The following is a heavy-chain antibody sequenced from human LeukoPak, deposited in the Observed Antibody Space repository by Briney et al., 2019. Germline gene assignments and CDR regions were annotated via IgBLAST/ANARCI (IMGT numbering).Heavy chain of an antibody. J-gene: IGHJ4*02. V-gene: IGHV3-73*01. Sequence: PGGSLRLSCAASGFTFSGSAMHWVRQASGRGLEWVGRIRSKANSYATAYAASVKGRFTISRDDSKNTAYLQMNSLKTEDTAVYYCTRLIVDSSGCSFDYWGQGTLVTVSS. CDR3: TRLIVDSSGCSFDY. D-gene: IGHD3-22*01. CDR1: GFTFSGSA. CDR2: IRSKANSYAT.